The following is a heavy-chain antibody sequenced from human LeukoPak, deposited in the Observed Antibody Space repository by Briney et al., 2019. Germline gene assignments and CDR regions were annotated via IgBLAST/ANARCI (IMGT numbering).Heavy chain of an antibody. J-gene: IGHJ5*02. V-gene: IGHV3-30*02. D-gene: IGHD3-10*01. CDR3: ARDALWFGEFLYNWFDP. CDR2: IRYDGIDK. Sequence: GGSLRLSCAASGFTFSSYGMHWVRQAPGKGLEWVAFIRYDGIDKYYADSVKGRFTISRDNSKNTLYLQMNSLRAEDTAVYYCARDALWFGEFLYNWFDPWGQGTLVTVSS. CDR1: GFTFSSYG.